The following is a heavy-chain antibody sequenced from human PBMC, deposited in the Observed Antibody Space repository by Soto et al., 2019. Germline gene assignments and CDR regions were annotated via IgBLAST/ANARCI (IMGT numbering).Heavy chain of an antibody. Sequence: LSLTCAVYGGSFSGYYWSWIRQPPGKGLEWIGEINHSGSTNYNPSLKSRVTISVDTSKNQFSLKLSSVTAADTAVYYCAQRSLWFGELAPFDPWGQGTLVTVSS. CDR2: INHSGST. J-gene: IGHJ5*02. CDR3: AQRSLWFGELAPFDP. V-gene: IGHV4-34*01. D-gene: IGHD3-10*01. CDR1: GGSFSGYY.